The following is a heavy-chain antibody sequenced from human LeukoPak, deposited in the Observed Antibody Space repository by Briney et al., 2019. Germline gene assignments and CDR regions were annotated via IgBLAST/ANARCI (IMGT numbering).Heavy chain of an antibody. V-gene: IGHV1-69*05. D-gene: IGHD3-22*01. J-gene: IGHJ3*02. CDR1: GGTLSSYA. Sequence: GASVKVSCKASGGTLSSYAISWVRQAPGQGLEWMGRIIPIFGTANYAQKFQGRVTITTDESTSTAYMELSSLRSEDTAVYYCARAYYYDSSGYYGAFDIWGQGTMVTFS. CDR3: ARAYYYDSSGYYGAFDI. CDR2: IIPIFGTA.